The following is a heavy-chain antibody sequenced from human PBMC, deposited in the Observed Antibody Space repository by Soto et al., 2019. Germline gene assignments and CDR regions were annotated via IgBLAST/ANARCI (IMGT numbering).Heavy chain of an antibody. CDR3: AKDIVVVVAARDNDYYGMDV. CDR2: ISGSGGST. D-gene: IGHD2-15*01. CDR1: GFTFSSYA. Sequence: GGSLRLSCAASGFTFSSYAMSWVRQAPGKGLEWVSAISGSGGSTYYADSVKGRFTISRDNSKNTLYLQMNSLRAEDTAVYYCAKDIVVVVAARDNDYYGMDVWGQGTTVTVSS. V-gene: IGHV3-23*01. J-gene: IGHJ6*02.